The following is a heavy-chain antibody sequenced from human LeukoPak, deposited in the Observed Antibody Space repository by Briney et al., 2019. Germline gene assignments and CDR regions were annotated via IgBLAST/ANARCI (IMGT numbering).Heavy chain of an antibody. CDR1: VGSFRGVD. CDR3: ARLVKCSGGSCYFFGLDY. D-gene: IGHD2-15*01. J-gene: IGHJ4*02. V-gene: IGHV4-34*01. CDR2: INHSGST. Sequence: HSQTLSLTWAVYVGSFRGVDWGGLRQPPGKGLEWSGEINHSGSTNSNPPLKSRLTISVDTSKDQFSLKLSSVTAADTAVYYCARLVKCSGGSCYFFGLDYWAQGTLVTVSS.